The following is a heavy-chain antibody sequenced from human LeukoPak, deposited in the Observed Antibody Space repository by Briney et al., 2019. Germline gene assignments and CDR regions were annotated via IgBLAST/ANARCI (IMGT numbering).Heavy chain of an antibody. CDR2: ISGSSGAT. CDR3: ARADLSGSYFHPHFLDY. V-gene: IGHV3-23*01. CDR1: GFTFKTYV. Sequence: PGGSLRLSCAASGFTFKTYVMSWVRQAPGKGLEWVSAISGSSGATYYADSVKGRFTISRDNSKNTLYLQMNSLRAEDTAMYYCARADLSGSYFHPHFLDYWGQGTLVTVSS. D-gene: IGHD1-26*01. J-gene: IGHJ4*02.